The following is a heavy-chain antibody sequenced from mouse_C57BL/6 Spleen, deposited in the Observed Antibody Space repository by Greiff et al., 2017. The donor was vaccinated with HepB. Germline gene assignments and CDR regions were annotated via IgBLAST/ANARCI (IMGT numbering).Heavy chain of an antibody. CDR1: GYTFTSYW. CDR2: IHPNSGST. V-gene: IGHV1-64*01. Sequence: VQLQQPGAELVKPGASVKLSCKASGYTFTSYWMHWVKQRPGQGLEWIGMIHPNSGSTNYNEKFKSKATLTVDKSSSTAYMQLSSLTSEDSAVYYCARGAVVATPIAYWGQGTLVTVSA. CDR3: ARGAVVATPIAY. D-gene: IGHD1-1*01. J-gene: IGHJ3*01.